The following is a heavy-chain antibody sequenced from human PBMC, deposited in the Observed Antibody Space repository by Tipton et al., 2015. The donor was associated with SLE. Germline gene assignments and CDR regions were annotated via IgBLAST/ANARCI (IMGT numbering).Heavy chain of an antibody. CDR1: GGSISSSSYF. V-gene: IGHV4-39*01. CDR2: IYYSGGT. CDR3: ASWAAMGFFDY. Sequence: TLSLTCTVSGGSISSSSYFWAWIRQPPGKGLEWIGGIYYSGGTYYNPSLKSRVTISVDTSKNQFSLKLSSVTAADTAVYYCASWAAMGFFDYWGQGTLVTASS. D-gene: IGHD5-18*01. J-gene: IGHJ4*02.